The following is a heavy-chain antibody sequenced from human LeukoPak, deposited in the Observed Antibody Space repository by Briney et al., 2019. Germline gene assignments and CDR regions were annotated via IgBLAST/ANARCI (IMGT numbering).Heavy chain of an antibody. CDR1: GRTFSSHG. V-gene: IGHV1-69*05. Sequence: GASVKVSCKASGRTFSSHGFSWVRQAPGQGLEWMGGIIPIFGTTNYAQKFQGRVTITTDDSTSTGYMELSSLRSEDTAVYYCARRWPHSSGYYLFDYWGQGTLVTVSS. CDR3: ARRWPHSSGYYLFDY. D-gene: IGHD3-22*01. J-gene: IGHJ4*02. CDR2: IIPIFGTT.